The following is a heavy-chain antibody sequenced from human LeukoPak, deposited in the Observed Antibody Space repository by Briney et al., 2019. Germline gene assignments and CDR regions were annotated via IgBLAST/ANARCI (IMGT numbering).Heavy chain of an antibody. J-gene: IGHJ6*02. V-gene: IGHV3-43*02. CDR2: ISWVVVST. Sequence: GGSLRLSCAASGFTFDDYAMHWVRQAPGKGLEWVSLISWVVVSTYYADSVKGRFTISRDNSKNSLYLQMNSLRTEDTALYYCAKEIDGPPYNHDYYDYYGMDVWGQGTTVTVSS. D-gene: IGHD5-24*01. CDR1: GFTFDDYA. CDR3: AKEIDGPPYNHDYYDYYGMDV.